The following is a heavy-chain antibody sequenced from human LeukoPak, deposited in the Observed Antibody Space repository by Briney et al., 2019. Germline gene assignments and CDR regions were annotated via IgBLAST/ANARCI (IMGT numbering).Heavy chain of an antibody. V-gene: IGHV1-18*01. CDR2: ISAYNGNT. CDR3: ARRIGAAGPLYYFDH. CDR1: GYTFTSYG. Sequence: ASVKVSCKASGYTFTSYGISWVRQAPGQGLEWMGWISAYNGNTNYAQDLQGRVTMTTDTSTSTAYMELRSLRSDDTAVYYCARRIGAAGPLYYFDHWGQGTLVTVSS. J-gene: IGHJ4*02. D-gene: IGHD6-13*01.